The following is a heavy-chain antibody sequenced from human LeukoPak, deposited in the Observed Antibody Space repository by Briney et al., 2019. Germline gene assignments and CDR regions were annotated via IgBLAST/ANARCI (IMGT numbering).Heavy chain of an antibody. J-gene: IGHJ4*02. CDR1: GGSISSYF. Sequence: PSETLSLTCNVSGGSISSYFWTWIRQPAGKGLEWIGRIHTSGTTNYNSSLKSRVSMSVDTSKNQFSLKLTSVTAADTAVYFCARDGADVYGRAFDYWGQGTLVSVSS. D-gene: IGHD3-10*01. V-gene: IGHV4-4*07. CDR3: ARDGADVYGRAFDY. CDR2: IHTSGTT.